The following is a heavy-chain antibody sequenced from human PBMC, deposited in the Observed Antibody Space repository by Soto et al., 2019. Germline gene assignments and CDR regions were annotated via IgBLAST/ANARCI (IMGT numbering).Heavy chain of an antibody. CDR2: IIPIFGTA. D-gene: IGHD2-15*01. Sequence: SVKVSCKASGGTFSSYAISWVRQAPGQGLEWMGGIIPIFGTANYAQKFQGRVTITADESTSTAHMELSSLRSEDTARYYCAKEMVAAAYVETSPFDLWGQGTLVTVSS. J-gene: IGHJ4*02. CDR3: AKEMVAAAYVETSPFDL. V-gene: IGHV1-69*13. CDR1: GGTFSSYA.